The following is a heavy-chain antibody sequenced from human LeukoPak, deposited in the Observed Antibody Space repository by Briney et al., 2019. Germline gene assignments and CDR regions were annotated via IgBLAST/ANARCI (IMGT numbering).Heavy chain of an antibody. V-gene: IGHV1-69*01. Sequence: ASVKVSCKASGGTFSSYAISWVRQAPGQGLEWMGGIIPIFVTANYAQKFQGRVTITADESTSTAYMELSSLRSEDTAVYYCARWGVPAALYGMDVWGKGTTVTVSS. D-gene: IGHD2-2*01. CDR1: GGTFSSYA. J-gene: IGHJ6*04. CDR2: IIPIFVTA. CDR3: ARWGVPAALYGMDV.